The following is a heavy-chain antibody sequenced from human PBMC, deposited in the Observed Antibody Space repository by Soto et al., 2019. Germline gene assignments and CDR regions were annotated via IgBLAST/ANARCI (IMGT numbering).Heavy chain of an antibody. CDR2: IKQDGSEK. V-gene: IGHV3-7*05. CDR1: GFTFSSYW. CDR3: AREGGDYSSGYYYYSMDV. Sequence: GSLRLSCAACGFTFSSYWMSWVRQAPGKGLEWVANIKQDGSEKYYVDSVKGRFTISRDNAKNSLYLQMNSLRAEDTAVYYCAREGGDYSSGYYYYSMDVWGQGTTVTVSS. D-gene: IGHD4-17*01. J-gene: IGHJ6*02.